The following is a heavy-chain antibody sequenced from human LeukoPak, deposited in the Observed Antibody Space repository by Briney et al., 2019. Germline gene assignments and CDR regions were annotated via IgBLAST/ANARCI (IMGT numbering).Heavy chain of an antibody. CDR1: GYTFSTYA. V-gene: IGHV3-23*01. Sequence: HAGGSLRLACAASGYTFSTYALTWVRQAPGRGLEWVSTIGGSVGVTYYADSVKGRFTISRDNSKNTLYLQMNSLRAEDTAVYYCAKDGRGGDCTSASCTNWFGPWGQGTLVTVSS. CDR3: AKDGRGGDCTSASCTNWFGP. J-gene: IGHJ5*02. CDR2: IGGSVGVT. D-gene: IGHD2-2*01.